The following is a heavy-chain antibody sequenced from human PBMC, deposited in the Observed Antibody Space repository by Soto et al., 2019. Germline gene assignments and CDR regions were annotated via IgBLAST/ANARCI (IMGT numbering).Heavy chain of an antibody. CDR3: ARGRYCLTGRCFPNWFDS. V-gene: IGHV4-30-4*01. J-gene: IGHJ5*01. D-gene: IGHD7-27*01. CDR2: IYKSATT. CDR1: GDSISNLDYF. Sequence: PSETLSLTCSVSGDSISNLDYFWAWIRQPPGQALEYIGYIYKSATTYYNPPFESRAAISVDTSKSQFSLNVTSVTAADTAVYFCARGRYCLTGRCFPNWFDSWGQGALVTVSS.